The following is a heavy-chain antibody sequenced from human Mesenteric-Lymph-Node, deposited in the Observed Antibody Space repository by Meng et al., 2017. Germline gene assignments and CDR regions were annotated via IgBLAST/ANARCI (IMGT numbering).Heavy chain of an antibody. CDR3: ARQGVGGSLVDS. CDR2: INHSGST. J-gene: IGHJ4*02. CDR1: GASFSGYY. Sequence: HLWGPGLLKPSCTLSLACAVYGASFSGYYWSWIRQPPGKGLEWIGEINHSGSTNYNPSLKSRVTISKDTSKNHFSLKLSSVTAADTAVYFCARQGVGGSLVDSWGQGTLVTVSS. V-gene: IGHV4-34*01. D-gene: IGHD1-26*01.